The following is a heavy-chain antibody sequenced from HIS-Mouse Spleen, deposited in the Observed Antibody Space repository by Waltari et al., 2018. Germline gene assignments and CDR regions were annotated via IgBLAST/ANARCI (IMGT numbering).Heavy chain of an antibody. CDR2: IDWDDEK. V-gene: IGHV2-70*01. D-gene: IGHD6-19*01. CDR1: GFSLSTSGMC. CDR3: ARIPSIAVAGPYYYGMDV. Sequence: QVTLRESGPALVKPTQTLTLTCTFSGFSLSTSGMCVSWIRQPPGKALEWLALIDWDDEKYYSTSLKTRLTISTDTSKNPVVLTMTNMDPLDTATYYCARIPSIAVAGPYYYGMDVWGQGTTVTVSS. J-gene: IGHJ6*02.